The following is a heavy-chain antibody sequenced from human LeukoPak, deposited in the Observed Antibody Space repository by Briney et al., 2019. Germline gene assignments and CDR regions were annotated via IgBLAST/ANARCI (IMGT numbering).Heavy chain of an antibody. CDR3: ARHNVLWFGANWFDP. CDR2: IYHSGST. V-gene: IGHV4-4*02. CDR1: GGSISSSNW. D-gene: IGHD3-10*01. Sequence: SGTLSLTCAVSGGSISSSNWWSWVRQTPGKGLEWIGEIYHSGSTNYNPSLKSRVTISVDTSKNQFSLKLSSVTAADTAVYYCARHNVLWFGANWFDPWGQGTLVTVSS. J-gene: IGHJ5*02.